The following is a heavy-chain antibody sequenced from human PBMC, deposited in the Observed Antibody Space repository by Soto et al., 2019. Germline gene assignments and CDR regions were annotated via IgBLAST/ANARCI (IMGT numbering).Heavy chain of an antibody. Sequence: QITLKESGPALVKPTQTLTLTCSFSGFSLSTRGVGVVWIRQPPGEALEWLALIYWDDDKPYSPSLKNRLTITADTSRNQVVLTGTNMDPVDTATCFCAYFSTTVTTGYFDYWGQGTLVTVSS. CDR3: AYFSTTVTTGYFDY. CDR2: IYWDDDK. J-gene: IGHJ4*02. V-gene: IGHV2-5*02. CDR1: GFSLSTRGVG. D-gene: IGHD4-17*01.